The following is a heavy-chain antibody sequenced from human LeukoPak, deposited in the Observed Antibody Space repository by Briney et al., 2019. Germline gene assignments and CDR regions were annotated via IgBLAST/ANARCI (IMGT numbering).Heavy chain of an antibody. D-gene: IGHD3-22*01. CDR3: VWYYYDSSNY. CDR1: GYTFTSYG. J-gene: IGHJ4*02. CDR2: ISAYNGNT. V-gene: IGHV1-18*01. Sequence: ASVKVSCKASGYTFTSYGISWVRQAPGQGLEWTGWISAYNGNTNYAQKFQGRVTITADESTSTAYMELSSLRSEDTAVYYCVWYYYDSSNYWGQGTLVTVSS.